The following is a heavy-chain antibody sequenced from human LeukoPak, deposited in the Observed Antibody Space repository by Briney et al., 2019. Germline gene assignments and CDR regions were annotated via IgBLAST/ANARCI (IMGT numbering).Heavy chain of an antibody. V-gene: IGHV1-18*01. Sequence: GASVKVSCKASGYTFTNYGISWVRPAPGQGLEWMGWISPYTGNINYAQNLQGRVTMTTDASTSTAYMERRSLISDDTAVYYCARSGVGYFDDTTGYYPLDYWGQGTLVTVSS. CDR2: ISPYTGNI. J-gene: IGHJ4*02. D-gene: IGHD3-22*01. CDR3: ARSGVGYFDDTTGYYPLDY. CDR1: GYTFTNYG.